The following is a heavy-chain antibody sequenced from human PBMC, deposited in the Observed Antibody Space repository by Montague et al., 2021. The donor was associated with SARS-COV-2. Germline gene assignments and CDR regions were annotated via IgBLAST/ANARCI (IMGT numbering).Heavy chain of an antibody. V-gene: IGHV4-59*01. CDR1: GGSISGYY. CDR3: ARAQTTCFIANGVNYFDY. Sequence: SETLSLTCTVSGGSISGYYWSWMRQPPDKGLEWLGHIYYTGSTKSNPSLKIRVTISIDTPKNQFSLTLRSVTAADTAVSFCARAQTTCFIANGVNYFDYWGQGALVTVSS. D-gene: IGHD2-2*01. J-gene: IGHJ4*02. CDR2: IYYTGST.